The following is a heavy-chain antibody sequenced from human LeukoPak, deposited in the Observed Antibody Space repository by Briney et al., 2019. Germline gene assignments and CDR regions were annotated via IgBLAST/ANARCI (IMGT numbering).Heavy chain of an antibody. D-gene: IGHD6-19*01. J-gene: IGHJ6*02. CDR3: AREIDKWMAYYYYGMDV. CDR1: GFTFSSYS. Sequence: AGGSLRLSCAASGFTFSSYSMNWVRQAPGKGLEWVSSISSSSSYIYYADSVKGRFTISRDNAKNSLYLQMNSLRAEDTAVYYCAREIDKWMAYYYYGMDVWGQGTTVTVSS. V-gene: IGHV3-21*01. CDR2: ISSSSSYI.